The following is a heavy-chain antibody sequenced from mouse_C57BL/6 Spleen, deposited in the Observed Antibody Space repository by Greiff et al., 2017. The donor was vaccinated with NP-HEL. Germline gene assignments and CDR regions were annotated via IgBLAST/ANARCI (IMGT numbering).Heavy chain of an antibody. CDR3: ARGCHYYGSSYGFDY. Sequence: QVQLQQPGAELVRPGSSVKLSCKASGYTFTSYWMHWVKQRPIQGLEWIGNIDPSDSETHYNQKFKDKATLTVDKSSSTAYMQLSSLTSEDSAVYYCARGCHYYGSSYGFDYWGQGTTLTVSS. CDR1: GYTFTSYW. J-gene: IGHJ2*01. D-gene: IGHD1-1*01. CDR2: IDPSDSET. V-gene: IGHV1-52*01.